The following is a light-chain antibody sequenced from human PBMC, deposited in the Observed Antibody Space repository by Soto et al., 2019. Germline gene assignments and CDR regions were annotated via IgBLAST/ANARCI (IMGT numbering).Light chain of an antibody. CDR1: QSIRNC. CDR2: DAS. CDR3: QQRNDCVT. Sequence: EILLTQSPSTLSLSPGERATLSCRASQSIRNCLAWYQQKPGQAPRLLIYDASNSATVIPARLSGSGSRTDFILTISRLAPEDYRVYYCQQRNDCVTFGGGTKVDIK. J-gene: IGKJ4*01. V-gene: IGKV3-11*01.